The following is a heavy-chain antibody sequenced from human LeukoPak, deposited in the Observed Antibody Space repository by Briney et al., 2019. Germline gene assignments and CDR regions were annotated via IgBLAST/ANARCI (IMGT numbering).Heavy chain of an antibody. CDR2: IKSNPDGGTT. CDR3: IADYRVEGHYYYYMDG. Sequence: GGSLRLSCAASGFTFSNAWMGWVRQAPGKGLEWLGRIKSNPDGGTTDYAAPVKGRFNISRDDSKNTLYLQMNSLKTEDTAVYYCIADYRVEGHYYYYMDGWGKGTTVTIS. CDR1: GFTFSNAW. J-gene: IGHJ6*03. V-gene: IGHV3-15*01. D-gene: IGHD3-16*02.